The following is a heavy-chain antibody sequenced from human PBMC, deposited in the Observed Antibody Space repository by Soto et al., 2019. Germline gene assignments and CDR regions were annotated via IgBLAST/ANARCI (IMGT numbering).Heavy chain of an antibody. V-gene: IGHV1-69*13. D-gene: IGHD6-13*01. Sequence: PSVKVSCKASECTFSRNAISWVRQAPGQGLEWMGGIIPFFHAPNYAQKFQGRVTITADESTSIVFMEMSSLRFEDTAVYYCARSRAAAPPRVGMDVWCQGTTVTVSS. CDR2: IIPFFHAP. J-gene: IGHJ6*02. CDR3: ARSRAAAPPRVGMDV. CDR1: ECTFSRNA.